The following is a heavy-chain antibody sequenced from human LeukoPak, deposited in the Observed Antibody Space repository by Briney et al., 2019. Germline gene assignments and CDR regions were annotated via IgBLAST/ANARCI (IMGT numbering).Heavy chain of an antibody. CDR1: GFTFSDYN. V-gene: IGHV3-21*01. CDR2: ISSSSIYI. CDR3: ARGYFDY. J-gene: IGHJ4*02. Sequence: GGSLRLSCAASGFTFSDYNMNWVRQAPGKGLEWVSSISSSSIYICYADSVRGRFTISRDNAKNSLYLQMNSLRAEDTAVYYCARGYFDYWGQGTLVTVSS.